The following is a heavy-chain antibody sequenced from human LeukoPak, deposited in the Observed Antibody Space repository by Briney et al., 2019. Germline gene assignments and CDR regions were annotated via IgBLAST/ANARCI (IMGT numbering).Heavy chain of an antibody. J-gene: IGHJ4*02. CDR1: GFNFPDSW. V-gene: IGHV3-7*02. CDR2: IKEDGSDK. Sequence: PGGSLRLSCAASGFNFPDSWMTWVRQAPGIGLEWVATIKEDGSDKYYVDSVKGRFTISRDNAKNSLYLQMNSLRDEDTAVYYCARVHRGYSYGRLDYWGQGTLVTVSS. D-gene: IGHD5-18*01. CDR3: ARVHRGYSYGRLDY.